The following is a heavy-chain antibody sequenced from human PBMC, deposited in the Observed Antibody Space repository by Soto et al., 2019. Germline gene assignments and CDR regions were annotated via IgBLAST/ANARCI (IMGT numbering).Heavy chain of an antibody. Sequence: PGGSLRLSCSASGFTFSSYAMHWVRQAPGKGLEYVSAISGNGGSTYYADSVKGRFTISRDNSKNTLYLQMSSLRAEDTAVYYCVKDSYYYDSSGYYLFDYWGQGTLVTVSS. J-gene: IGHJ4*02. CDR1: GFTFSSYA. V-gene: IGHV3-64D*08. D-gene: IGHD3-22*01. CDR2: ISGNGGST. CDR3: VKDSYYYDSSGYYLFDY.